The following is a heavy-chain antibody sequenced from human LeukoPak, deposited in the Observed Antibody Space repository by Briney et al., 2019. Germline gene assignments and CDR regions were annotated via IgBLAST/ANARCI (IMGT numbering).Heavy chain of an antibody. CDR1: GGTFSSYA. J-gene: IGHJ4*02. CDR2: IIPILGIA. V-gene: IGHV1-69*04. Sequence: WASVKVSFKASGGTFSSYAISWVRQAPGQGLEWMGRIIPILGIANYEQKFQGRVTITADKSTSTAYMELSSLRSEDTAVYYCARDGRSDSSGYYFPSIDYWGQGTLVTVSS. CDR3: ARDGRSDSSGYYFPSIDY. D-gene: IGHD3-22*01.